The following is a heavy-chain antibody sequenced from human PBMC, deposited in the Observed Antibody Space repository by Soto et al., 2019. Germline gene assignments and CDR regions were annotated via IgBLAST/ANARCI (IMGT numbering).Heavy chain of an antibody. Sequence: QVQVQESGPGLVKPSETLSLNCSVSGGSLSGSYWSWIRQPPGKGLEWIGYVYYSGNTRYHPSLKSRVTISLDRPKNQYSLSMTSLTAADTAVYFCAGTSFSGSGPNLGQFNYWGQGAQVIVSS. CDR2: VYYSGNT. D-gene: IGHD1-26*01. V-gene: IGHV4-59*08. J-gene: IGHJ4*02. CDR1: GGSLSGSY. CDR3: AGTSFSGSGPNLGQFNY.